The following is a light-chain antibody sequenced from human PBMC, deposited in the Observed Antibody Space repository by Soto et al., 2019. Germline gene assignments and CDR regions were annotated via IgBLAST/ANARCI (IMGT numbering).Light chain of an antibody. V-gene: IGKV3-20*01. CDR1: QSVDYNN. J-gene: IGKJ1*01. Sequence: EIVLTQSPGTLSLSPGERATLSCRASQSVDYNNLARYQQKPGQAPRLLISHASRRATGIPDRFSGSGSGTDFTLTMSRLEPEDFAVYHCQQHGNSPGTFGQGTRVEIK. CDR2: HAS. CDR3: QQHGNSPGT.